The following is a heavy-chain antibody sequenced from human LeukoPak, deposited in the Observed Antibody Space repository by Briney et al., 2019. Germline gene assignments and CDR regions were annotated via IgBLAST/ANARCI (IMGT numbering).Heavy chain of an antibody. V-gene: IGHV1-8*01. Sequence: ASVKVSCKASGYTFTSYDINWVRQATGQGLEWVGWMNPNSGNTGYAQKFQGRVTMTRNTSISTAYMELSSLRSEDTAVYYCARGQKSALTYGSGNYGYYFDYCGQGTLVTVSS. CDR2: MNPNSGNT. J-gene: IGHJ4*02. D-gene: IGHD3-10*01. CDR1: GYTFTSYD. CDR3: ARGQKSALTYGSGNYGYYFDY.